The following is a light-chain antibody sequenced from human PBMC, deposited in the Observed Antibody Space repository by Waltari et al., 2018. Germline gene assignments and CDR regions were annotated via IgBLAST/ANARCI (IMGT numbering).Light chain of an antibody. CDR2: VVT. CDR1: TSDIGIYNY. V-gene: IGLV2-14*03. Sequence: QSAPTQPPSVSGSPGQSVTISCSGSTSDIGIYNYVSWYQQHPGTAPKLLIYVVTNRPSGVSDRFSGSKSDNTASLTISGLQAEDEADYYCCSYSTSDTWVFGGGTRLTVL. J-gene: IGLJ2*01. CDR3: CSYSTSDTWV.